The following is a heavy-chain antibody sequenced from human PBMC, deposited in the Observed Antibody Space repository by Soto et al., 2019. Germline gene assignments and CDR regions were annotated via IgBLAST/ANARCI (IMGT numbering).Heavy chain of an antibody. CDR2: ISTNGGST. CDR3: VKGEYYYDSSGYYPFDY. Sequence: GGSLRLSCSASGFTFSIYAMHWVRQAPGKGLEYVSSISTNGGSTDYADSVKGRFTISRDNSKNTVYLQMSSLRVEDTAVYYCVKGEYYYDSSGYYPFDYWGQGILVTVSS. V-gene: IGHV3-64D*06. J-gene: IGHJ4*02. CDR1: GFTFSIYA. D-gene: IGHD3-22*01.